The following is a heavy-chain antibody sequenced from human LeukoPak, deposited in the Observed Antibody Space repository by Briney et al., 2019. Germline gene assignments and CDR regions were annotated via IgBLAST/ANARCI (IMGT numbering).Heavy chain of an antibody. Sequence: PGESLKISCKGSGYSFTSYWIGWVRQMPGKGLEWMGIIYPGDSDTRYSPSLQGRVTISADKSINTAYLQWSSLKASDTAMYYCARLSVVGATISYYDYWGQGTLVTVSS. CDR1: GYSFTSYW. D-gene: IGHD1-26*01. V-gene: IGHV5-51*01. CDR3: ARLSVVGATISYYDY. CDR2: IYPGDSDT. J-gene: IGHJ4*02.